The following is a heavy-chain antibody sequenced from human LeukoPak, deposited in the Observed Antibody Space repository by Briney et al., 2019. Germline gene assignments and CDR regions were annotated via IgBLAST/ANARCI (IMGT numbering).Heavy chain of an antibody. CDR3: ARSTSSPYSSSSGQYNWFDP. J-gene: IGHJ5*02. Sequence: ASVKVSCKASGYTFTGYYMHWVRQAPGQGLEWMGWINPNSGGTNYAQKFQGRVTMTRDTSISTAYMELSRLRSDDTAVYYCARSTSSPYSSSSGQYNWFDPWGQGTLVTVSS. V-gene: IGHV1-2*02. D-gene: IGHD6-6*01. CDR1: GYTFTGYY. CDR2: INPNSGGT.